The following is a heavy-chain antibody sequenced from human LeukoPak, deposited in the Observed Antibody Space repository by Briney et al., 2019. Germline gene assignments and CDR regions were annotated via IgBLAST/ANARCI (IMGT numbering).Heavy chain of an antibody. D-gene: IGHD3-22*01. V-gene: IGHV3-11*04. J-gene: IGHJ4*02. CDR3: ARVFAGSGYHSLYYFEY. Sequence: GGSLRLSCAVSGFTFSDYYMSWIRQAPGKGLEWVSYISTGGSTIYYADSVKGRFTISRDNAKNSLYLQMNSLRAEDTAVYYCARVFAGSGYHSLYYFEYWGQGTLVTVSS. CDR1: GFTFSDYY. CDR2: ISTGGSTI.